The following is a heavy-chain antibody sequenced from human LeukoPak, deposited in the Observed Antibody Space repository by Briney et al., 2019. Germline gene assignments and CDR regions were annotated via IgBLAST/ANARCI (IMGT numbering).Heavy chain of an antibody. CDR1: GGSISSGGYS. CDR3: ARRKAKTPNYFDY. CDR2: IYHSGST. Sequence: SETLSLTCAVSGGSISSGGYSWSWIRQPPGKGLEWIGYIYHSGSTYYNPSLKSRVTISLDTSKNQFSLKLTSVTAADTAMYYCARRKAKTPNYFDYWGQGALVTVSS. V-gene: IGHV4-30-2*01. J-gene: IGHJ4*02.